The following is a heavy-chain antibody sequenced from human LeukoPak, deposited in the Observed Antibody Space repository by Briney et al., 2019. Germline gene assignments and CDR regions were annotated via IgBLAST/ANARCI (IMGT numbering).Heavy chain of an antibody. CDR3: ARGLSVQLERPSGAFGI. D-gene: IGHD1-1*01. Sequence: GGSLRLSCAASGFTFSSYWMSWVRQAPGKGLEWVANIKQDGSEKYYVDSVKGRFTISRDNAKNSLYLQMNSLRAEDTAVYYCARGLSVQLERPSGAFGIWGQGTMVTVSS. CDR2: IKQDGSEK. CDR1: GFTFSSYW. J-gene: IGHJ3*02. V-gene: IGHV3-7*01.